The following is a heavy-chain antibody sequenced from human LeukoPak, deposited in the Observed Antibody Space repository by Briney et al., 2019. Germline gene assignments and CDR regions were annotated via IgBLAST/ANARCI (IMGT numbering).Heavy chain of an antibody. Sequence: ASVKVSCMASGYTFTDYNIHWVRQAPGQGLEWMGWICPNSGGTNYAQKFQGRVTMTRDTSITTAYMELSRLRSDDTAMYYCTVWFGELTHWGQGTLVTVSS. J-gene: IGHJ4*02. V-gene: IGHV1-2*02. CDR2: ICPNSGGT. CDR3: TVWFGELTH. D-gene: IGHD3-10*01. CDR1: GYTFTDYN.